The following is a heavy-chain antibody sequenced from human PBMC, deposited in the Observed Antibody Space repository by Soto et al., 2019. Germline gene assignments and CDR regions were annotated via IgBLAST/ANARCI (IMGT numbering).Heavy chain of an antibody. Sequence: SETLSLTCTVSGGSISSGGYYWSWIRQHPGKGLEWIGYIYYSGSTYYNPSLKSRVTISVDTSKNQFSLKLSSVTAADTAVYYCARFTNSDPEFEYWGQGTLVTGS. CDR1: GGSISSGGYY. CDR2: IYYSGST. J-gene: IGHJ4*02. CDR3: ARFTNSDPEFEY. D-gene: IGHD2-8*01. V-gene: IGHV4-31*03.